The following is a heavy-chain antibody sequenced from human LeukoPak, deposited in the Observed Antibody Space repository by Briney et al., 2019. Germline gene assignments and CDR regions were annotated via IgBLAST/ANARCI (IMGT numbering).Heavy chain of an antibody. V-gene: IGHV4-59*08. Sequence: PSETLSLTCTVSGGSISSYYWSWIRQPPGKGLEWIGYIYYSGSTNYNPSLKSRVTISVDTPKNQFSLKLSSVTAAGTAVYYCARAVADAFDIWGQGTMVTVSS. CDR1: GGSISSYY. CDR3: ARAVADAFDI. D-gene: IGHD6-19*01. CDR2: IYYSGST. J-gene: IGHJ3*02.